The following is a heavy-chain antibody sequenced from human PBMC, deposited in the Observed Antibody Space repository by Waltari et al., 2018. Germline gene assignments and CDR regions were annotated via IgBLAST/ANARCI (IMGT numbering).Heavy chain of an antibody. D-gene: IGHD6-19*01. CDR3: ARRGRAGRERKYYFDY. CDR2: INHSGST. Sequence: QVQLQQWGAGLLKPSETLSLTCAVYGGPFSGYYWSWIRQPPGKGLEWIGEINHSGSTNYNPSLKSRVTISVDTSKNQFSLKLSSVTAADTAVYYCARRGRAGRERKYYFDYWGQGTLVTVSS. CDR1: GGPFSGYY. V-gene: IGHV4-34*01. J-gene: IGHJ4*02.